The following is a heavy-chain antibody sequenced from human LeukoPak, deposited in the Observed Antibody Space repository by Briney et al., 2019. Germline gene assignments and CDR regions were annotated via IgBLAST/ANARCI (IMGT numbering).Heavy chain of an antibody. D-gene: IGHD3-10*01. CDR1: GGSFSGYY. J-gene: IGHJ4*02. V-gene: IGHV4-34*01. CDR3: AREVVRGVIGLDY. CDR2: INHSGST. Sequence: PSETLSLTCAVYGGSFSGYYWSWIRQPPGKGLEWIGEINHSGSTNYNPSLKSRVTISVDTSKNQFSLKLSSVTAADTAVYYCAREVVRGVIGLDYRGQGTLVTVSS.